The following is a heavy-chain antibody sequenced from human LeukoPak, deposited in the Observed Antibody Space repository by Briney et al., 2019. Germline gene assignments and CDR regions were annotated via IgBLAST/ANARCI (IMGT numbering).Heavy chain of an antibody. CDR3: AKSVWFGESLPDY. CDR1: GFTFSSYA. V-gene: IGHV3-23*01. J-gene: IGHJ4*02. Sequence: GGSLRLSCAASGFTFSSYAMSWVRQAPGKGLEWVSAVSGSGGSTYYADSGKGRFTISRDNSKNTLYLQMNSLRAEDTAVYYCAKSVWFGESLPDYWGQGALVTVSS. D-gene: IGHD3-10*01. CDR2: VSGSGGST.